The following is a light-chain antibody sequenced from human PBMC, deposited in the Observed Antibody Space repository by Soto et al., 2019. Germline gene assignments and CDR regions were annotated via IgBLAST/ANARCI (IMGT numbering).Light chain of an antibody. CDR1: QSISRY. V-gene: IGKV1-39*01. CDR3: KQANSFPLT. J-gene: IGKJ4*01. Sequence: DIQMTQSPSSLSASVGDRVTITCRASQSISRYLNWYQQKPGKAHKLLIYAAYSLQSGVQSRFSGSGSGTDFTLTIRSLQPEDFAIYYCKQANSFPLTFGGGTKVDIK. CDR2: AAY.